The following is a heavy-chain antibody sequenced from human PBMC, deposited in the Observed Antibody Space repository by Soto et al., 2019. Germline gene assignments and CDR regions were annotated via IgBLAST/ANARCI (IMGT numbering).Heavy chain of an antibody. J-gene: IGHJ6*02. CDR3: ARVHLVRTSSYYCGMDV. Sequence: LRLSCATSGFTFSNYRMNWVRQAPGKGLEWVASISGSGKDTFYRDSVKGRFTISRDNAESSLVLQMNSLTVDDTAVYHCARVHLVRTSSYYCGMDVWGPGTTVTVSS. CDR1: GFTFSNYR. D-gene: IGHD6-6*01. V-gene: IGHV3-21*06. CDR2: ISGSGKDT.